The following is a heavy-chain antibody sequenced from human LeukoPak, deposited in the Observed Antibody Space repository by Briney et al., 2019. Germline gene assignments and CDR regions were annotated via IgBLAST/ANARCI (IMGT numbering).Heavy chain of an antibody. V-gene: IGHV3-30*03. Sequence: GGSLRLSSAASGFTFSSYGMHWVRQAPGKGLEWVAVISYDGSNKYYADCVKGRFTISRDNSTNTLYLQMNSLRAEDTAVYYCARGLGYCSGSTCYVGYFDYWGQGTQVTVSS. J-gene: IGHJ4*02. D-gene: IGHD2-15*01. CDR2: ISYDGSNK. CDR1: GFTFSSYG. CDR3: ARGLGYCSGSTCYVGYFDY.